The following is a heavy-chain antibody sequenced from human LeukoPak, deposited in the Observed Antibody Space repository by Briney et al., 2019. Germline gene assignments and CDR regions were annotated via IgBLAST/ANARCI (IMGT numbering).Heavy chain of an antibody. CDR3: ARAPPRRCPGNDCYPIFDF. CDR1: GDPIISSY. CDR2: MKFNGKT. Sequence: PSETLSLTCTVSGDPIISSYWSWLRHPPGKGLEWIAYMKFNGKTDHTPPHKSRLTISLHISKQQFSLILNSVPTAHTAVFFCARAPPRRCPGNDCYPIFDFWGQGSLVTVSS. D-gene: IGHD2-21*02. J-gene: IGHJ4*02. V-gene: IGHV4-59*08.